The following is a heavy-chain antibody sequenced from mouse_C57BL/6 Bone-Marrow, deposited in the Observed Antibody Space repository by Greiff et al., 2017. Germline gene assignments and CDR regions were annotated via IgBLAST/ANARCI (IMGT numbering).Heavy chain of an antibody. CDR1: GYSFTGYF. Sequence: VQLKQSGPELVKPGDSVKISCKASGYSFTGYFMNWVMQSHGKSLEWIGRINPYNGDTFYNQKFKGKATLTVDKASSTAHMALRSLTSEDSAVYYCARGVYYGSSCHYYAMDYWGQGTSVTVSA. CDR3: ARGVYYGSSCHYYAMDY. CDR2: INPYNGDT. V-gene: IGHV1-20*01. D-gene: IGHD1-1*01. J-gene: IGHJ4*01.